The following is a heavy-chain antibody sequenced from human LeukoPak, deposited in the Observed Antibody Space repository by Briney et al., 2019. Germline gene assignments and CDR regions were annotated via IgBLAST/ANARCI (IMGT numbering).Heavy chain of an antibody. CDR3: AKGVRGVIAYYLDY. CDR2: ISSDGSDK. V-gene: IGHV3-30*18. Sequence: LXLSCAASGFSFSSYVMHWVRQAPGKGLEWVAVISSDGSDKYYADSGKGRFTISRDNSKNQLYLQMNSLRPEDTAVYYCAKGVRGVIAYYLDYWGQGTLVT. CDR1: GFSFSSYV. J-gene: IGHJ4*02. D-gene: IGHD3-10*01.